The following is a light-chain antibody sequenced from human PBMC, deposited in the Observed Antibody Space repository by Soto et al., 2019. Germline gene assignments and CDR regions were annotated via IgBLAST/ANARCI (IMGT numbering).Light chain of an antibody. CDR1: SSDVGGYNY. Sequence: LTQPPSASEAPGQSVTISCTGTSSDVGGYNYVSWYQHHPGKAPKLMIYEVTKRPSGVPDRFSGSKSGNTASLTVSGLQAEDEADYYCSSYAGSNTYVFGTGTKVTVL. CDR3: SSYAGSNTYV. CDR2: EVT. V-gene: IGLV2-8*01. J-gene: IGLJ1*01.